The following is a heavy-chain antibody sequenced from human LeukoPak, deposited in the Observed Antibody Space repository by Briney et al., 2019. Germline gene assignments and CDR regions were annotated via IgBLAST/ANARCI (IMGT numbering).Heavy chain of an antibody. CDR1: GGSISSYY. V-gene: IGHV4-59*08. D-gene: IGHD6-19*01. J-gene: IGHJ4*02. CDR3: ARHFPTRGVVAVAAYDY. Sequence: WETLSLTRTGSGGSISSYYGSWIRQLPRKGLEWIGYIYYSGSTNYNPSLKSRVTISVDTSKNQFSLKLSSVTAADTAVYYCARHFPTRGVVAVAAYDYWGQGTLVTVSS. CDR2: IYYSGST.